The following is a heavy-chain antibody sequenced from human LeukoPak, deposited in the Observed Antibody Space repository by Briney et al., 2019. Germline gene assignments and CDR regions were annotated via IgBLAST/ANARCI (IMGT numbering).Heavy chain of an antibody. CDR3: ATSDTVSTYNWFDP. D-gene: IGHD5/OR15-5a*01. Sequence: PSETLSLICTVSGGSISSNTYYWGWIRRPPGKGLEWIGNIHYSGSTYYNPSLKSRVTISVDASKNQFSLNLSSLTAADTAVYYCATSDTVSTYNWFDPWGQGTLVTVSS. J-gene: IGHJ5*02. CDR1: GGSISSNTYY. V-gene: IGHV4-39*01. CDR2: IHYSGST.